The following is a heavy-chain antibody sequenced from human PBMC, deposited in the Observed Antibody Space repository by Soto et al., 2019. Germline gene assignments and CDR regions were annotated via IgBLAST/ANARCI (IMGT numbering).Heavy chain of an antibody. V-gene: IGHV2-5*01. CDR1: GFSLSTSGVG. D-gene: IGHD6-6*01. J-gene: IGHJ4*02. CDR3: AKQSSSDIRPDY. Sequence: GSGPTGEPTQTLTLTCTFSGFSLSTSGVGVGWILQPPGKALEFLTFIYWNDDKRYSPSLRSRLTITKDTSKNQVVLTMTNMDPVDTATYYCAKQSSSDIRPDYWGQGTLVTVSS. CDR2: IYWNDDK.